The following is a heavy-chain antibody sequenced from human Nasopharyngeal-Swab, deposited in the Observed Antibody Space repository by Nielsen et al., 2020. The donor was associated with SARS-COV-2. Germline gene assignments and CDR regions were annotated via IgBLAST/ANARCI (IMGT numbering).Heavy chain of an antibody. CDR3: ATEPAMVRGGWFDP. CDR2: FDPEDGET. V-gene: IGHV1-24*01. D-gene: IGHD3-10*01. CDR1: GYTLTELS. J-gene: IGHJ5*02. Sequence: ASVKVSCKVSGYTLTELSMHWVRQAPGKGLEWMGGFDPEDGETIYAQKFQDRVTMTEDTSTDTAYMELSSLRSEDTAVYYCATEPAMVRGGWFDPWGQGTLVTVSS.